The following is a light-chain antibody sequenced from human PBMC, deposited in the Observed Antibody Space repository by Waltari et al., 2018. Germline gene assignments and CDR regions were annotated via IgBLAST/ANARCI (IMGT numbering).Light chain of an antibody. V-gene: IGKV3-15*01. CDR3: QQYNNWPPHT. CDR2: GAS. J-gene: IGKJ2*01. Sequence: ETVMTQSPATLSVSPGERATLSCRASQSVSSNLAGYQQKPGQAPRLLIYGASTSASGIPSRFSGSASETEFTLTIRSLQSEDFAVYHCQQYNNWPPHTFGQGTQLEI. CDR1: QSVSSN.